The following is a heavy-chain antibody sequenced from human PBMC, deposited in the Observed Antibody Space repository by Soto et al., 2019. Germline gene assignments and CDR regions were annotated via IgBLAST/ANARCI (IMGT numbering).Heavy chain of an antibody. CDR2: INPNSGGT. Sequence: ASVKVSCKASGYTFTGYYMHWVRQAPGRGREWMGWINPNSGGTNYAQKFQGRVTMTRDTSISTAYMELSRLRSDDTAVYYCARVLVPAALDYYYYYGMDVWGQGTTVTVSS. CDR1: GYTFTGYY. J-gene: IGHJ6*01. D-gene: IGHD2-2*01. V-gene: IGHV1-2*02. CDR3: ARVLVPAALDYYYYYGMDV.